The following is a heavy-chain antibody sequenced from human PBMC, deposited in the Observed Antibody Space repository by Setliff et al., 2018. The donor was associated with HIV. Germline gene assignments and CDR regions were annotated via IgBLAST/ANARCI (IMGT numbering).Heavy chain of an antibody. CDR3: ARGLNYYGSGSYLPLGY. CDR1: GGSISSYFSSYF. V-gene: IGHV4-61*05. J-gene: IGHJ4*02. D-gene: IGHD3-10*01. Sequence: SETLSLTCSVSGGSISSYFSSYFWTWIRQPPGKGLEWIGFIFASGDTKYNPSLKSRVTISIDTSKNQISLKLSSVTAADTAVYYCARGLNYYGSGSYLPLGYWGQGTLVTVSS. CDR2: IFASGDT.